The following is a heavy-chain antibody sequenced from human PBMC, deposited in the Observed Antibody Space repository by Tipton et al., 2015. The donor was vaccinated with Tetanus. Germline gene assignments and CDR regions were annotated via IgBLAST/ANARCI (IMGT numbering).Heavy chain of an antibody. CDR2: ISHSGRT. CDR1: GGSFSSGDHY. Sequence: TLSLTCAVYGGSFSSGDHYWSWIRQPPGKGLECIGYISHSGRTYYNPSLNSRVTISLDRSKNQFSLKLTSVTAADTAVYYCARGGGNTMFRGGEFVHSYYYQGMDVWGQGTTVTVSS. V-gene: IGHV4-30-2*01. D-gene: IGHD3-10*01. J-gene: IGHJ6*02. CDR3: ARGGGNTMFRGGEFVHSYYYQGMDV.